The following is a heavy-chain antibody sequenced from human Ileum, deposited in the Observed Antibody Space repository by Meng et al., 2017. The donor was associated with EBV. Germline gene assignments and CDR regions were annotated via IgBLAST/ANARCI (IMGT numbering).Heavy chain of an antibody. Sequence: HVQASGPGLVKPSDPLPLTFTVFGDSLSRSNHYWGWIRQPPGKGLELIANIYYRGSTYYNPSLKSRVTISVDTSKNQFSLKLSSVTAADTAVYYCARVPSYYYDSRGYVTPFDYWGQGTLVTVSS. CDR2: IYYRGST. CDR1: GDSLSRSNHY. J-gene: IGHJ4*02. V-gene: IGHV4-39*07. CDR3: ARVPSYYYDSRGYVTPFDY. D-gene: IGHD3-22*01.